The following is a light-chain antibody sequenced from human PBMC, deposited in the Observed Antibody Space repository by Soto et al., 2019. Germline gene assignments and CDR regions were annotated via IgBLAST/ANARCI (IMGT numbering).Light chain of an antibody. CDR3: QQYGTLPLT. V-gene: IGKV3-20*01. J-gene: IGKJ3*01. Sequence: EIVLTQSPATLSVSPGERATLSCRASQSVSSNLAWYQQKPGQAPRLLIYGASIRATGIPDRFNGGGSGTDFTLTIRRLEPEDFAVYFCQQYGTLPLTFGPGTKVEIK. CDR1: QSVSSN. CDR2: GAS.